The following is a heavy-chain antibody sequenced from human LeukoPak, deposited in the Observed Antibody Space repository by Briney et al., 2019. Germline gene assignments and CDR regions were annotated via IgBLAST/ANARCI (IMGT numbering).Heavy chain of an antibody. Sequence: PGGSLRLSCAASGFTFSSYAMSWVRQAPGKGLEWVSEISGSGGSTYYADSVKGRFTISRDNSKNTLYLQMNSLRGEDTTVYYYVIMEAATRLGGWEDKWGQETPLTVSS. CDR3: VIMEAATRLGGWEDK. V-gene: IGHV3-23*01. CDR2: ISGSGGST. D-gene: IGHD5-12*01. J-gene: IGHJ4*02. CDR1: GFTFSSYA.